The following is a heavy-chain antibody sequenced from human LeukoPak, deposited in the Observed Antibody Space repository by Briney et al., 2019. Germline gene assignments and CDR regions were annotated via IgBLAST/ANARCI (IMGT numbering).Heavy chain of an antibody. CDR3: AHRKNYYDSSVCDN. Sequence: SGPTLVNPTQTLTLTCTFSGFSLNTRGVGVGWIRQPPGRALEWLALIYWDDDRRYSPSLKSRLTITKDTSKNQVVLTMTNMDPVDTATYFCAHRKNYYDSSVCDNWGQGTLVTVSS. CDR2: IYWDDDR. J-gene: IGHJ4*02. CDR1: GFSLNTRGVG. D-gene: IGHD3-22*01. V-gene: IGHV2-5*02.